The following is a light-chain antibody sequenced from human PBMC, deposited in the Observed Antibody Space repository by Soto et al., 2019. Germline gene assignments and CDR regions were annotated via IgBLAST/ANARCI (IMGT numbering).Light chain of an antibody. CDR3: QQSHSIPYT. Sequence: DIQTTQSPSSLSASVGDRVTITCRASQTISTYLNWYQQKPGKAPKLLIYAASRLQSGVPSRFSGSGSGTDFTLTISSLQPEDFATYYCQQSHSIPYTFGQGTKLEIK. CDR2: AAS. CDR1: QTISTY. J-gene: IGKJ2*01. V-gene: IGKV1-39*01.